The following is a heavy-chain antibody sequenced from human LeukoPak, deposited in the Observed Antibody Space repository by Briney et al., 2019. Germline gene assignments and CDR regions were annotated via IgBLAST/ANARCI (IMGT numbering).Heavy chain of an antibody. CDR3: TKGLWAGVSAARD. D-gene: IGHD2-8*01. J-gene: IGHJ4*02. Sequence: GGSLRLSCAASGFTVSSNYMSWVRQAPGKGLEWVSVIYTSGSTYYADSVKGRFTISRDNSQNTVDLQMNSLRTEDTAVYYCTKGLWAGVSAARDWGQGALVTVSS. CDR2: IYTSGST. V-gene: IGHV3-66*01. CDR1: GFTVSSNY.